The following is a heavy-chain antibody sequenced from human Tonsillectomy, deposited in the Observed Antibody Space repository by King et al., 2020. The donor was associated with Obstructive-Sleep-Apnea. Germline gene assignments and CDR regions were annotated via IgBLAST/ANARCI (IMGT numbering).Heavy chain of an antibody. CDR1: GFTVSSTY. D-gene: IGHD5-18*01. Sequence: VQLVESGGGLVQPGGSLRLSCAVSGFTVSSTYMSWVRQAPGKGLEWVSTLYSGGATEYADSVKGRFTISRDTSKNTLYLQMNSLRAEDTAVHFCARGLGYSYGYSFDYWGQGTLVTVSS. J-gene: IGHJ4*02. CDR3: ARGLGYSYGYSFDY. CDR2: LYSGGAT. V-gene: IGHV3-66*01.